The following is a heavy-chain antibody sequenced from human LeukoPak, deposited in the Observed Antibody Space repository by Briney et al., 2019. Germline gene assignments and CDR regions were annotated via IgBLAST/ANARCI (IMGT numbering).Heavy chain of an antibody. CDR3: AKAGVRYFDSSGLYAFDF. V-gene: IGHV4-34*01. Sequence: SETLSLTCAVYGGSFSGYYWSWIRQPPGKGLEWIGEINHSGSTNYNPSLKSRVTISVDTSRNQFSLKLSSVDAADTAVYYCAKAGVRYFDSSGLYAFDFWGQGTTVTVSS. J-gene: IGHJ3*01. CDR1: GGSFSGYY. D-gene: IGHD3-22*01. CDR2: INHSGST.